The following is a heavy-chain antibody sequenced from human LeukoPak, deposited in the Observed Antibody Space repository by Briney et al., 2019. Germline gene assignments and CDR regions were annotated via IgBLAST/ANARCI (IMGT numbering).Heavy chain of an antibody. V-gene: IGHV4-39*07. D-gene: IGHD1-26*01. J-gene: IGHJ4*02. CDR3: ARVGGSYYFDY. Sequence: SETLSLTCTGSGGSISSSSFYWGWIRQPPGTGLEWLGSIYYSGSTYYNPSLKSRVTISVDTSQSQFSLKLSSVTAADTAVYYCARVGGSYYFDYWGQGTLVTVSS. CDR1: GGSISSSSFY. CDR2: IYYSGST.